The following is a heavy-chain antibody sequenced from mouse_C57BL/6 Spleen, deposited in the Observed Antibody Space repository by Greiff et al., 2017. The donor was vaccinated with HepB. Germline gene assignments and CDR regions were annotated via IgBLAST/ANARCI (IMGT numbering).Heavy chain of an antibody. CDR3: TRWGSLPYYFDY. D-gene: IGHD6-1*01. V-gene: IGHV1-15*01. Sequence: QVQLQQSGAELVRPGASVTLSCKASGYTFTDYEMHWVKQTPVHGLEWIGAIDPETGGTAYNQKFKGKAILTADKSSSTAYMELRSLTSEDSAVYYCTRWGSLPYYFDYWGQGTTLTVSS. CDR1: GYTFTDYE. CDR2: IDPETGGT. J-gene: IGHJ2*01.